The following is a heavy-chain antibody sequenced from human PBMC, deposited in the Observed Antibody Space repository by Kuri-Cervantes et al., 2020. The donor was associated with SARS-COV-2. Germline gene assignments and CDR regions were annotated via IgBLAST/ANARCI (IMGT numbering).Heavy chain of an antibody. CDR2: INPSGGST. D-gene: IGHD3-10*01. Sequence: ASVKVSCKASGGTFSSYAISWVRQAPGPGLEWMGIINPSGGSTSYAQKFQGRVTMTRDTSTSTVYMELSSLRSEDTAVYYCAREKGSGSYHFDYWGQGTLVTVSS. V-gene: IGHV1-46*01. CDR1: GGTFSSYA. J-gene: IGHJ4*02. CDR3: AREKGSGSYHFDY.